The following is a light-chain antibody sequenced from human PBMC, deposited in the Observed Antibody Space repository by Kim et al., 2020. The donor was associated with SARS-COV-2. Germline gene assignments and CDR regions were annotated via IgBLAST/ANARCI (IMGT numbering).Light chain of an antibody. CDR3: NSRDSSGNHRVV. V-gene: IGLV3-19*01. CDR2: GKN. CDR1: SLRSYY. J-gene: IGLJ2*01. Sequence: SSELTQDPAVYVALGQTVRITCQGDSLRSYYASWYQQKPGQAPVLVIYGKNNRPSGIPDRFSGSSSGNTASLTITGAQAEDEADYYCNSRDSSGNHRVVF.